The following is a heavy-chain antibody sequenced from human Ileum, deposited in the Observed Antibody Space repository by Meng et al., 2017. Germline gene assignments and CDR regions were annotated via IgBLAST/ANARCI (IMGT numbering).Heavy chain of an antibody. CDR1: GDSVTSSYW. J-gene: IGHJ4*02. V-gene: IGHV4-4*02. CDR3: ASARYDN. CDR2: SSDSGTT. Sequence: QVQLQESGPGLVEPLGTLSLTCAVSGDSVTSSYWWSWVRQPPGKGLEWIGESSDSGTTNYSPSLKSRITMSLDKSKNHFSLRLTSVTAADTAVYYCASARYDNWGQGTLVTVSS.